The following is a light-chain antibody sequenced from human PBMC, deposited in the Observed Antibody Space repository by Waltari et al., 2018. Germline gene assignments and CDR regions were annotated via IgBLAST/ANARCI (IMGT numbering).Light chain of an antibody. CDR3: QHYLKLPVT. V-gene: IGKV3-20*01. CDR1: QSVSRA. J-gene: IGKJ1*01. CDR2: GAA. Sequence: EIVFTQSPGTLSLSLGERATVSCRASQSVSRALAWYQQKPGQAPRLLIYGAATRATGIPDRFSGSGSGTDFRLTISRLEPDDFAVYYCQHYLKLPVTFGQGTTVEI.